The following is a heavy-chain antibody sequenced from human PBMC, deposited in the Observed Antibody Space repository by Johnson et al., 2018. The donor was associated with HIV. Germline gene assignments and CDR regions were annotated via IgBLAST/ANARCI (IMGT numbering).Heavy chain of an antibody. Sequence: QVQPVESGGGVVQPGRSLRLSCAASGFPFSTYAMHWVRQAPGKGLEWVPVIYSGGSTYYADSVKGRFTISRDNSKNTLYLQMNSLRAEDTAVYYCARSGDSIGSVWAEGAFDIWGQGTMVTVSS. V-gene: IGHV3-NL1*01. D-gene: IGHD2-8*01. CDR2: IYSGGST. CDR3: ARSGDSIGSVWAEGAFDI. J-gene: IGHJ3*02. CDR1: GFPFSTYA.